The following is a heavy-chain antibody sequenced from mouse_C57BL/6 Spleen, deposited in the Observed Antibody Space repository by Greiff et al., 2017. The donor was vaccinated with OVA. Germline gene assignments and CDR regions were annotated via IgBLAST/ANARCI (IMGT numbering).Heavy chain of an antibody. CDR2: INPNNGGT. D-gene: IGHD1-1*01. CDR1: GYTFTDYN. V-gene: IGHV1-18*01. J-gene: IGHJ4*01. Sequence: VQLQQSGPELVKPGASVTIPCKASGYTFTDYNMDWVKQSHGKSLEWIGDINPNNGGTIYNQNFKGTATLTVDKSSSTAYMELRSLTAEDTAVYYCARGEFITTSYYYAMDYWGQGTSVTVSS. CDR3: ARGEFITTSYYYAMDY.